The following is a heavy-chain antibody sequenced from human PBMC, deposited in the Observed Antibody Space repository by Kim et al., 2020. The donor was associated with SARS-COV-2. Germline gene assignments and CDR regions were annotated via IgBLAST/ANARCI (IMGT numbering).Heavy chain of an antibody. J-gene: IGHJ4*02. Sequence: SPNYTPSLKSRVTISVDTSKNQFSLKLSSVTAADTAVYYCARVRMGMTDYWGQGTLVTVSS. V-gene: IGHV4-34*01. CDR3: ARVRMGMTDY. CDR2: SP. D-gene: IGHD6-13*01.